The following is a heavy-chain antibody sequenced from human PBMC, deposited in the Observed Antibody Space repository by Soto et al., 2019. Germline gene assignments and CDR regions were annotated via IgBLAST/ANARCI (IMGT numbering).Heavy chain of an antibody. CDR2: IYYSGST. CDR3: ARASGGYCSGGSCYSGLYYFDY. V-gene: IGHV4-59*01. J-gene: IGHJ4*02. D-gene: IGHD2-15*01. CDR1: GGSISSYY. Sequence: QVQLQESGPGLVKPSETLSLTCTVSGGSISSYYWSWIRQPPGKGLEWIGYIYYSGSTNYNPSLKSRVTISVDTSKNQFSLKLSSVTAADTAVYYCARASGGYCSGGSCYSGLYYFDYWGQGTLVTVSS.